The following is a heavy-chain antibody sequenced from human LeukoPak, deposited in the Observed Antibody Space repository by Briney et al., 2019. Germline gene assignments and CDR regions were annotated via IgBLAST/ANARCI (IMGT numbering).Heavy chain of an antibody. CDR2: ISASGSRT. Sequence: GSLRLSCXASRFSXSSYAMAWVRQAQGKGLEWVSSISASGSRTYYADSVKGRFAISRDNSKKMIYLQMNSLRVEDTAVYYCAKGKVNHDGAFDIWGLGTMVIVS. J-gene: IGHJ3*02. CDR3: AKGKVNHDGAFDI. V-gene: IGHV3-23*01. D-gene: IGHD3-16*01. CDR1: RFSXSSYA.